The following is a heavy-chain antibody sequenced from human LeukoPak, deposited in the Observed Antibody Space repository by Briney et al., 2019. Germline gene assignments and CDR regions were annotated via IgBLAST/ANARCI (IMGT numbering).Heavy chain of an antibody. Sequence: GGSLRLSCAASGFTFSNAWMSWVRQAPGKGLEWVGRIKSKADDGTTEYAAPVKGRFTISRDDSKNTLYLQMNSLKTEDTAVYYCTTALYYYDSSGYRAKTFDYWGQGTLVTVSS. D-gene: IGHD3-22*01. CDR1: GFTFSNAW. CDR3: TTALYYYDSSGYRAKTFDY. J-gene: IGHJ4*02. V-gene: IGHV3-15*01. CDR2: IKSKADDGTT.